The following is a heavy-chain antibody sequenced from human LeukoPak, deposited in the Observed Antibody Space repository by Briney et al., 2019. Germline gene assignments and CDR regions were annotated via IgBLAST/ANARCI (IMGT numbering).Heavy chain of an antibody. CDR1: GGFISSSSYY. V-gene: IGHV4-39*02. CDR3: ARRRYYDSTGYFD. D-gene: IGHD3-22*01. J-gene: IGHJ1*01. Sequence: SETLSLTCTVSGGFISSSSYYWGWIRQPPGKGLEWIGDIYYSGRTYYNPSLRSRVSISLDTSMNHFSLTLSSVTAADTAVYYCARRRYYDSTGYFDWDRGSLVIVSS. CDR2: IYYSGRT.